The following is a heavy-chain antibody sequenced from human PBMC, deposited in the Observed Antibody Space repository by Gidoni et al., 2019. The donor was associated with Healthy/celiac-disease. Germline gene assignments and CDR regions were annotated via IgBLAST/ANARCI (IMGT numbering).Heavy chain of an antibody. CDR2: ISSSSSYT. J-gene: IGHJ4*02. Sequence: QVQLVESGGGLVKPGGSLRLSCAASGFTFSDYYMSWIRQAPGKGLEWVSYISSSSSYTNYADSVKGRFTISRDNAKNSLYLQMNSLRAEDTAVYYCARGSYSSGWYRRENFNLFDYWGQGTLVTVSS. D-gene: IGHD6-19*01. CDR1: GFTFSDYY. CDR3: ARGSYSSGWYRRENFNLFDY. V-gene: IGHV3-11*06.